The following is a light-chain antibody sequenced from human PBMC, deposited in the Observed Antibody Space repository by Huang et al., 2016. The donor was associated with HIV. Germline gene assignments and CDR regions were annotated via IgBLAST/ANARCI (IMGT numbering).Light chain of an antibody. V-gene: IGKV3-20*01. CDR3: QEYET. Sequence: EIVLAQSPGTLFLSPGERATLSCRASQSVSSSNVAVYQQKPGQAPRLLIYGASSRATGIPDRFSGSGSGTDFTLTISRLEPEDFAVYYCQEYETFGPGTNVDIK. CDR2: GAS. J-gene: IGKJ3*01. CDR1: QSVSSSN.